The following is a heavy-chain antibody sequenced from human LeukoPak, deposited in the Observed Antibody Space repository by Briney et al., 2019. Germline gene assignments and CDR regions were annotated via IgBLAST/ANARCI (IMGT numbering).Heavy chain of an antibody. J-gene: IGHJ4*02. Sequence: SETLSLTCTVSGGSISSGGYYWSWIRQPPGKGLEWIGYIYHSGSTYYNPSLKSRVTISVDRSKNQFSLKLSSVTAADTAVYYCASGAVVPAAIRGYYFDYWGQGTLVTVSS. CDR3: ASGAVVPAAIRGYYFDY. V-gene: IGHV4-30-2*01. CDR1: GGSISSGGYY. D-gene: IGHD2-2*01. CDR2: IYHSGST.